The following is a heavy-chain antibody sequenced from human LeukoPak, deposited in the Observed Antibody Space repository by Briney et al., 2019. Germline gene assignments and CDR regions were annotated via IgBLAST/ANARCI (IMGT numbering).Heavy chain of an antibody. V-gene: IGHV1-18*01. CDR2: ISAYNGNT. D-gene: IGHD6-19*01. CDR3: ARHPGIAVAGLLWEFDY. Sequence: GASVKVSCKASGYTFTSYGISWVRQAPGQGLEWMGWISAYNGNTNYAQKLQGRVTMTTDTSTSTAYMELRSLRSDDTAVYYCARHPGIAVAGLLWEFDYWGQGTLVTVSS. CDR1: GYTFTSYG. J-gene: IGHJ4*02.